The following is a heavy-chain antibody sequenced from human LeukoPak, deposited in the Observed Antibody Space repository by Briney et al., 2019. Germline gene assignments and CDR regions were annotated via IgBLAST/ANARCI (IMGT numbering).Heavy chain of an antibody. CDR2: IIPIFGTA. CDR3: AREYSYGPGGFDY. Sequence: RASVKVSCKASGGTFSSYAISWVRQAPGQGLEWMGGIIPIFGTANYAQKFQGRVTITADKSTSTAYMELSSLRSEDTAVYYCAREYSYGPGGFDYWGQGTLVTVSS. J-gene: IGHJ4*02. D-gene: IGHD5-18*01. CDR1: GGTFSSYA. V-gene: IGHV1-69*06.